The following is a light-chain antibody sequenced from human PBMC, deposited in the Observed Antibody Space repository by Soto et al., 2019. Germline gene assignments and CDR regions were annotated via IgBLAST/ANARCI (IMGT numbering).Light chain of an antibody. J-gene: IGLJ3*02. Sequence: QSVLTQPASVSGSPGQSITISCTGTSSDVGGYKYVSWYQQQPGKPPQLLICEVSHRPSGVSGRFSGSTSGNTASLTSSGLHEEDAADYYGGSYTGNNARLFGGRTQLTVL. CDR2: EVS. CDR3: GSYTGNNARL. V-gene: IGLV2-14*01. CDR1: SSDVGGYKY.